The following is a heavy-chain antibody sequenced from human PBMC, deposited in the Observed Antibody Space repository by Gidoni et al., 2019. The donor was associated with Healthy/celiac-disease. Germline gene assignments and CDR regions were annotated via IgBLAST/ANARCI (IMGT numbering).Heavy chain of an antibody. J-gene: IGHJ3*02. CDR3: ARDTVIDYYDSSGYYLGHAFDI. D-gene: IGHD3-22*01. CDR2: IIPIFGTA. V-gene: IGHV1-69*01. CDR1: GGTFSSYA. Sequence: QVQLVQSGAEVKKPGSSVKVSCKASGGTFSSYAISWVRQAPGQGLEWMGGIIPIFGTANDAQKFQGRVTITADESTSTAYMELSSLRSEDTAVYYCARDTVIDYYDSSGYYLGHAFDIWGQGTMVTVSS.